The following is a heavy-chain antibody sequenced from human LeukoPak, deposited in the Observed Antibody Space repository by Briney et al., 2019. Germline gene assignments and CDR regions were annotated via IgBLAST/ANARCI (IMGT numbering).Heavy chain of an antibody. CDR2: ISSSGSTI. CDR1: GFTFSDYY. V-gene: IGHV3-11*01. D-gene: IGHD3-10*01. J-gene: IGHJ5*02. CDR3: ARGSPWFGELSPFDP. Sequence: PGGSLRLSCAASGFTFSDYYMSWIRQAPGKGLEWVSYISSSGSTIYYADSVKGRFTTSRDNAKNSLYLQMNSLRAEDTAVYYCARGSPWFGELSPFDPWGQGTLVTVSS.